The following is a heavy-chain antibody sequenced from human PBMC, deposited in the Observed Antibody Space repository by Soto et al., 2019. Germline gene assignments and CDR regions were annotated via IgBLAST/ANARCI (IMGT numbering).Heavy chain of an antibody. V-gene: IGHV3-53*01. Sequence: QTGGSLRLSCAASGFSVSSNYMTWVRQAPGKGLEWVSIIYSSGTTYYADSVKGRFTISRDNSKNTLYLQMNSLRAEDTAVYYCAKLESYSSSWSDLWGQGTLVTVSS. CDR3: AKLESYSSSWSDL. CDR2: IYSSGTT. CDR1: GFSVSSNY. J-gene: IGHJ5*02. D-gene: IGHD6-13*01.